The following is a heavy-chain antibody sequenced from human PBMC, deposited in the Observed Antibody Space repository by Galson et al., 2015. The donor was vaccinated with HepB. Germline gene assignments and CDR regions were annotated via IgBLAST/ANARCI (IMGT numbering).Heavy chain of an antibody. D-gene: IGHD1-1*01. CDR1: GFSLRNYA. Sequence: SLRLSCAASGFSLRNYAMAWVRQAPGKGLEWVSVICSGGDISSSDMDSVMGRYIVSKENSRNTAYLQMSSLRVDDTAINYSARATWRDKEWPIFDSWGQGTLVTVSS. CDR2: ICSGGDIS. CDR3: ARATWRDKEWPIFDS. V-gene: IGHV3-23*01. J-gene: IGHJ4*02.